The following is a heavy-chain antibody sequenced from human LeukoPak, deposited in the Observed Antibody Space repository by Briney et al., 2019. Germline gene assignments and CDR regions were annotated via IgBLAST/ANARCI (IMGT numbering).Heavy chain of an antibody. CDR2: IIPILGIA. D-gene: IGHD5-24*01. J-gene: IGHJ4*02. CDR3: ARVTRDGYNPY. CDR1: GGTFSSYA. Sequence: SVKVSCKASGGTFSSYAISWVRQAPGQGLEWMGRIIPILGIANYAQKFQGRVTITADKSTSTAYMELSSLRSEDTAVYYCARVTRDGYNPYWGQGTLVTVSS. V-gene: IGHV1-69*04.